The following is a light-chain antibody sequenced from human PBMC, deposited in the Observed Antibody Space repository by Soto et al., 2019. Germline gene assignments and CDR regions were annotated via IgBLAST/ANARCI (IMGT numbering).Light chain of an antibody. Sequence: EIVLTQSPATLSLSPGERATLSCRASQSINRHLAWYRQKPGQAPRLLIYDASNRATGIPARFSGSGYGTDFTLTIRSLEPEDFGVYYCQQRSNLPPVTFGGGTKVEIK. J-gene: IGKJ4*01. V-gene: IGKV3-11*01. CDR2: DAS. CDR1: QSINRH. CDR3: QQRSNLPPVT.